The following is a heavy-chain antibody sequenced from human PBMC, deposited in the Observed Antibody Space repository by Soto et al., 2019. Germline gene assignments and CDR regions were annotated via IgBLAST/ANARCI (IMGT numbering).Heavy chain of an antibody. CDR2: IHPSGDT. CDR3: SRGRDPHKGGRT. CDR1: VGPLISSS. D-gene: IGHD3-16*01. Sequence: QLKHNKWAEGLLNPPRTLSPPSPFLVGPLISSSFTWTPQPQGKGLEWIGEIHPSGDTDYNPSLSNRVTISLDTSKSQFSLRLTSVTAADTAVYFCSRGRDPHKGGRTWGQGTLVTVSS. J-gene: IGHJ5*02. V-gene: IGHV4-34*01.